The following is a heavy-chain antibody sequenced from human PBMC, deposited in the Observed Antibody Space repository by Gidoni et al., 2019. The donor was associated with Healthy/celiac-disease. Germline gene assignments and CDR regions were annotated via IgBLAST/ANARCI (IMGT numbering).Heavy chain of an antibody. Sequence: QVQLQQWGAGLLKPSETLSLTCAVYGWSFSGYYWIWLRQPPGKGLEWIGEINHSGRTNYNPSLKSRVTISVDTSKNQFSLKLSSVTAADTAVYYCARGGARGAFRDYWGQGTLVTVSS. CDR1: GWSFSGYY. D-gene: IGHD1-26*01. J-gene: IGHJ4*02. V-gene: IGHV4-34*01. CDR2: INHSGRT. CDR3: ARGGARGAFRDY.